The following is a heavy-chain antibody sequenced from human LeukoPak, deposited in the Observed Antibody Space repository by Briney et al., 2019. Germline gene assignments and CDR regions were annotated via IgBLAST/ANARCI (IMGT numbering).Heavy chain of an antibody. D-gene: IGHD5-12*01. CDR3: ARWALYSGYSSY. CDR2: INPYSGGT. V-gene: IGHV1-2*02. J-gene: IGHJ4*02. Sequence: GASVKVSCKASGYTFTDFHTHWVRQSPGQGLEWMGWINPYSGGTNYAQKFQGRVTMTRDTSTSTAYMELSRLRSDDFAVYYCARWALYSGYSSYWGQGTLVTVSS. CDR1: GYTFTDFH.